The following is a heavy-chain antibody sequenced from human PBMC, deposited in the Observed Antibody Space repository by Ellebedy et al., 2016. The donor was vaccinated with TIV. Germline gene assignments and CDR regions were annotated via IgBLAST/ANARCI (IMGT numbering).Heavy chain of an antibody. D-gene: IGHD2-15*01. J-gene: IGHJ4*02. V-gene: IGHV3-30*18. CDR3: AKVPVGFCSTPNGFYFNC. CDR1: GFTFSRYD. CDR2: ISNDANNK. Sequence: GESLKISCASSGFTFSRYDMHCVRQAPGKGLEWLALISNDANNKYYADSVKGRFTISRDNSKNTLYLQMSSLIPEDTAVYFCAKVPVGFCSTPNGFYFNCWGEGTLLTVSS.